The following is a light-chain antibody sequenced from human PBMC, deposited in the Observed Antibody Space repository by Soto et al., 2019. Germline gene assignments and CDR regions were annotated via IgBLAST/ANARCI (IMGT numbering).Light chain of an antibody. Sequence: QSVLTQPPSASGTPGQRVTISCSGSSSNIGSNYVYWYQQLPGTAPKLLIYRNNQRPSGVPDRFSGSKSGTSASLAISGLRSEDAADYDCAAWDDSLSGLVFGGGTKVTGL. V-gene: IGLV1-47*01. CDR2: RNN. J-gene: IGLJ2*01. CDR3: AAWDDSLSGLV. CDR1: SSNIGSNY.